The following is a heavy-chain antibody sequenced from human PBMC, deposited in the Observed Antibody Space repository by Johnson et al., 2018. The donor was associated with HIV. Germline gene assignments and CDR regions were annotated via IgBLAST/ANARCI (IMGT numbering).Heavy chain of an antibody. CDR3: ARESIHSSGWSPEAFDI. V-gene: IGHV3-23*04. CDR1: GFTFSSYA. D-gene: IGHD6-19*01. CDR2: ISRSGGST. Sequence: VQLVESGGGLVQPGGSLRLSCAASGFTFSSYAMSWVRQAPGKGLEWVSAISRSGGSTYHADAVKGRFTLSRDNSKNTLYLQMNSLRAEDTALYYCARESIHSSGWSPEAFDIWGQGTMVTVSS. J-gene: IGHJ3*02.